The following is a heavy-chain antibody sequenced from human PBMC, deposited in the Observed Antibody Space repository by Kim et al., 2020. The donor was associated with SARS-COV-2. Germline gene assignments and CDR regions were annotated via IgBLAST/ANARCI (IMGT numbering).Heavy chain of an antibody. J-gene: IGHJ6*02. D-gene: IGHD2-2*01. CDR2: IIPILGIA. CDR3: ARGVQYQLLSGYYYGMDV. V-gene: IGHV1-69*04. CDR1: GGTFSSYA. Sequence: SVKVSCKASGGTFSSYAISWVRQAPGQGLEWMGRIIPILGIANYAQKFQGRVTITADKSTSTAYMELSSLRSEDTAVYYCARGVQYQLLSGYYYGMDVGAKGPRSPSP.